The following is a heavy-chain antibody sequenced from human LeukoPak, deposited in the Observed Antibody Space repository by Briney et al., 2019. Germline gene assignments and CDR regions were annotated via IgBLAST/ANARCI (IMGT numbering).Heavy chain of an antibody. Sequence: GSSLRLSCAASGFTFSSYGMHWVRQAPGKGLEWVAVIWYDGSNKYYADSVKGRFTISRDNSKNTLYLQMNSLRAEDTAVYYCARGGDTREVLGYWGQGTLVTVSS. CDR3: ARGGDTREVLGY. D-gene: IGHD5-18*01. V-gene: IGHV3-33*01. CDR1: GFTFSSYG. J-gene: IGHJ4*02. CDR2: IWYDGSNK.